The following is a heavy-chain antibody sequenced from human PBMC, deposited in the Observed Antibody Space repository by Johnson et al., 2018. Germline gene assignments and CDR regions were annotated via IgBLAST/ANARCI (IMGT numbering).Heavy chain of an antibody. CDR3: GGIYSGGYYVDYYYYYMDV. CDR1: GGSISSYY. D-gene: IGHD1-26*01. J-gene: IGHJ6*03. V-gene: IGHV4-59*01. Sequence: QVQLQESGPGLVKPSETLSLTCTVSGGSISSYYWSWIRQPPGKGLEWIGYIYYSGSTNYNPSLKSRVTISVDTSKNQFSLKLGSVTAADTAVYYCGGIYSGGYYVDYYYYYMDVWGKGTTVTVSS. CDR2: IYYSGST.